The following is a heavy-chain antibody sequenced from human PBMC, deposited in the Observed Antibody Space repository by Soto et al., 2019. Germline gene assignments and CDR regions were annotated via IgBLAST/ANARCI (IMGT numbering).Heavy chain of an antibody. V-gene: IGHV4-31*03. J-gene: IGHJ5*02. CDR3: ARAGAAADNYLPRWFDP. CDR1: GGSISSGGYY. CDR2: IYYSGST. D-gene: IGHD6-13*01. Sequence: PSETLSLTCTVSGGSISSGGYYWRWIRQHPGKGPEWIGYIYYSGSTYYNPSLKSRVTISVDTSKNQFSLKLSSVTAADTAVYYCARAGAAADNYLPRWFDPWGQGTLVTVSS.